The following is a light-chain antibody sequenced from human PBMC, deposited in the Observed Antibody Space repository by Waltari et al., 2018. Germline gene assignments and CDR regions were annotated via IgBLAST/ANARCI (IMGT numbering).Light chain of an antibody. J-gene: IGLJ2*01. CDR3: SSYAGNHVV. CDR2: GVS. CDR1: SSDVGGYNY. Sequence: QSALTQPRSVSGSPGQSVTISCTGTSSDVGGYNYVSWYQQNPGKAPKLMFYGVSQRPSGVPDRFSGSKSGNSASLTISGLQAEDDADYYCSSYAGNHVVFGGGTRLTVL. V-gene: IGLV2-11*01.